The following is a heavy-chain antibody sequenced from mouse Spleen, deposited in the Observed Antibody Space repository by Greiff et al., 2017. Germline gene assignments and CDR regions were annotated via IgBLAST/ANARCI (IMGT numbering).Heavy chain of an antibody. V-gene: IGHV3-5*02. Sequence: DVQLQESGPGLVKPSQTVSLTCTVTGISITTGNYRWSWIRQFPGNKLEWIGYIYYSGTITYNPSLTSRTTITRDTSKNQFFLEMNSLTAEDTATYYCARVTPYCYGRGYAMDYWGQGTSVTVSS. J-gene: IGHJ4*01. CDR1: GISITTGNYR. CDR2: IYYSGTI. CDR3: ARVTPYCYGRGYAMDY. D-gene: IGHD1-1*01.